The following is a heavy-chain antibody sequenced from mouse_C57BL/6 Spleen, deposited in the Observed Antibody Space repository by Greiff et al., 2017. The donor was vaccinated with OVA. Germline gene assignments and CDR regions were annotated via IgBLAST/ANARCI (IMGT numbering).Heavy chain of an antibody. D-gene: IGHD1-1*01. CDR1: EYEFPSHD. CDR2: INSDGGST. CDR3: ARRATYYYGSSYWYFDV. V-gene: IGHV5-2*01. Sequence: EVQLQESGGGLVQPGESLKLSCESNEYEFPSHDMSWVRKTPEKRLELVAAINSDGGSTYYPDTMERRFIISRDNTKKTLYLQMSSLRSEDTALYYCARRATYYYGSSYWYFDVWGTGTTVTVSS. J-gene: IGHJ1*03.